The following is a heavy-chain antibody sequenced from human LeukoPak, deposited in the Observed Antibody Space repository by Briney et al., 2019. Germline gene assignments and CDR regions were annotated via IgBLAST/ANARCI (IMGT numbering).Heavy chain of an antibody. CDR3: AKDRDY. CDR1: GFTFSSSA. V-gene: IGHV3-23*01. J-gene: IGHJ4*02. CDR2: ISESGDAT. Sequence: GGSLRLSCAASGFTFSSSAMSWVRQAPGKGLEWVSAISESGDATYYADSVRGRFTISRDNSKNTLYLQMNRLRVDDTAIYYCAKDRDYWGQGTLVTVSS.